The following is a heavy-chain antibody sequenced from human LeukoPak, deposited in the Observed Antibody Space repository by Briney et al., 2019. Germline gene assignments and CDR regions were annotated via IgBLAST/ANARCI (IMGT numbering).Heavy chain of an antibody. CDR3: AREAIFGVVREYYFDY. CDR2: INPSAATT. Sequence: VASVNVSCKASGYTFTRYHIHWVRQAPGQGLEWMGVINPSAATTTYAQKFQGRVTMTRDTSTTTVYMELSSLRSDDTAVYYCAREAIFGVVREYYFDYWGQGTLVTVS. J-gene: IGHJ4*02. V-gene: IGHV1-46*01. CDR1: GYTFTRYH. D-gene: IGHD3-3*01.